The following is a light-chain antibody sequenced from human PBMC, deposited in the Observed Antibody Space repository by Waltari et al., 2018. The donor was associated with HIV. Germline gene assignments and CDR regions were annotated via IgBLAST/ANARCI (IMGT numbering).Light chain of an antibody. CDR3: QQRDVWPPT. V-gene: IGKV3-11*01. CDR1: QTVQNF. CDR2: DAS. J-gene: IGKJ4*01. Sequence: VLTPSPATLSLSAGEGATLSCKASQTVQNFVAWYQLKAGQVPRLLVHDASKRATGVPGRFSGSGSGTDFTLTISGLESEDVAIYYCQQRDVWPPTFGGGTKVEIK.